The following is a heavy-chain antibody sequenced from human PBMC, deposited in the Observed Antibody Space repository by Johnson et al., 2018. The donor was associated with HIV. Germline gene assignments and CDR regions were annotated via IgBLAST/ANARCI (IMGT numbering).Heavy chain of an antibody. CDR2: ISSSGNTI. Sequence: QVQLVESGGGLVKAGGSLRLSCAASGFTFSDYYMSWIRQAPGKGLEWVSYISSSGNTIYYADSVKGRLTISRDNSKNTLYLQMNSLRAEDTAVYYCAKGASGSSGGAFDIWGQGTMVTISS. CDR1: GFTFSDYY. CDR3: AKGASGSSGGAFDI. V-gene: IGHV3-11*01. D-gene: IGHD1-26*01. J-gene: IGHJ3*02.